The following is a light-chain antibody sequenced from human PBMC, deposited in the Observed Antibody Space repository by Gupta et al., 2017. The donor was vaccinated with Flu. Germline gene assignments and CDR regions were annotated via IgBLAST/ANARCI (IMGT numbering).Light chain of an antibody. Sequence: QSALTQPASVSGSPGQSITISCTGTSSDVGGYNYVSWHQQHPGKAPKLMIYEVSNRPSGVSNRFSGSKSGNTASLTISGLQAEDEADYYCSSYTSSSTVYVLGTGTKVTVL. V-gene: IGLV2-14*01. J-gene: IGLJ1*01. CDR3: SSYTSSSTVYV. CDR1: SSDVGGYNY. CDR2: EVS.